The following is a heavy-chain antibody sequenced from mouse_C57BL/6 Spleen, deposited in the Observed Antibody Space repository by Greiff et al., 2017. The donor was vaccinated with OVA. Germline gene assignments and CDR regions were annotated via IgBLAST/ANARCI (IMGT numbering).Heavy chain of an antibody. CDR1: GFTFSSYA. Sequence: EVKLMESGGGLVKPGGSLKLSCAASGFTFSSYAMSWVRQTPEKRLEWVATISDGGSYTYYPDNVKGRFTISRDNAKNNLYLQMSHLKSEDTAMYYCARALYYGSSYGNFDYWGQGTTLTVSS. J-gene: IGHJ2*01. V-gene: IGHV5-4*03. CDR3: ARALYYGSSYGNFDY. CDR2: ISDGGSYT. D-gene: IGHD1-1*01.